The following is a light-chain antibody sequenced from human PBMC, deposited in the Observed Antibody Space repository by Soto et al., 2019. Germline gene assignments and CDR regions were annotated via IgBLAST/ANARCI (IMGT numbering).Light chain of an antibody. CDR1: QSVSSY. CDR2: DAS. Sequence: EIVLTQSPATLSLSPGERATLSCRASQSVSSYLAWYQQKPGQAPRLLIYDASNRATGIPARFSGSGSGTDFTLTIGSLEPEDFAVYYCQQRSKWPPYTFGQGTKLDIK. J-gene: IGKJ2*01. CDR3: QQRSKWPPYT. V-gene: IGKV3-11*01.